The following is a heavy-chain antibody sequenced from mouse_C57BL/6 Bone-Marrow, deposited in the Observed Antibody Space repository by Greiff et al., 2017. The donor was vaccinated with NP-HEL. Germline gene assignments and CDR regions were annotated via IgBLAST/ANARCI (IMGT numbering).Heavy chain of an antibody. Sequence: VQLQQSGPELVKPGASVKMSCKASGYTFTDYNMHWVKQSHGKSLEWIGYINPNNGGTSYNQKFKGKATLTVNKSSSTAYMELRSLTSEDSAVYYCAGGYYGRAWFAYWGQGTLVTVSA. V-gene: IGHV1-22*01. D-gene: IGHD1-1*01. J-gene: IGHJ3*01. CDR1: GYTFTDYN. CDR3: AGGYYGRAWFAY. CDR2: INPNNGGT.